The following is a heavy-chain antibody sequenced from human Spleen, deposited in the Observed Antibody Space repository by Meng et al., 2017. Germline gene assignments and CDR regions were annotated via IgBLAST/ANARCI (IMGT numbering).Heavy chain of an antibody. CDR1: GFTFGDYA. J-gene: IGHJ4*02. V-gene: IGHV3-49*04. CDR3: SSQSELPRRSFLDY. Sequence: GESLKISCTASGFTFGDYAMSWVRQAPGKGLEWVGFIRSKAYGGTTEYAASVKGRFTISRDDSKSIAYLQMNSLKTEDTAVYYCSSQSELPRRSFLDYWGQGTLVTVSS. D-gene: IGHD1-26*01. CDR2: IRSKAYGGTT.